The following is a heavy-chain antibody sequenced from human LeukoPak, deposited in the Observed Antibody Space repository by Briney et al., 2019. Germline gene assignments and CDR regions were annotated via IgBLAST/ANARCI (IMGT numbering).Heavy chain of an antibody. CDR1: GYTFTSYD. D-gene: IGHD3-9*01. CDR3: ARVRRYSDWLGSPLDAFDI. CDR2: MNPNSGNT. V-gene: IGHV1-8*03. Sequence: GASVKVSCKASGYTFTSYDINWVRQATGQGLEWMGWMNPNSGNTGYAQKFQGRVTITRNTSISTAYMELSSLRSEDMAVYYCARVRRYSDWLGSPLDAFDIWGQGTMVTVSS. J-gene: IGHJ3*02.